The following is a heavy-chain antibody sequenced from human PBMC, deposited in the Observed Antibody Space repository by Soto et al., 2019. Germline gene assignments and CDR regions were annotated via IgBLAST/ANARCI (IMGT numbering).Heavy chain of an antibody. CDR2: IYYTGST. CDR1: GASVSSGAHY. D-gene: IGHD2-2*01. J-gene: IGHJ4*02. V-gene: IGHV4-61*08. Sequence: QVQLQESGPGLVRPSETLSLTCAVSGASVSSGAHYWSWIRQPPGKGLEWINYIYYTGSTNHNPSLKSRVTISADTSKNQFSLTLRSVTAADTAMYYCASRAYCSSSSCYGPHLDFWGQGTLVTVSS. CDR3: ASRAYCSSSSCYGPHLDF.